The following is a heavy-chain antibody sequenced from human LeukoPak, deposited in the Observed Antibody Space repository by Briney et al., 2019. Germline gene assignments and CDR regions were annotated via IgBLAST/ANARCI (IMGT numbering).Heavy chain of an antibody. J-gene: IGHJ4*02. Sequence: PSETLSLTCTVSGGSIRSGDHYWNWIRQHPGKGPEWIGYISYGGSTFYHPSLKRRAAISVGTSKTQFSLKLTSVTAADTAVYYCARDVGGYYYGNLEYWGQGILVTVSS. CDR3: ARDVGGYYYGNLEY. CDR2: ISYGGST. V-gene: IGHV4-31*03. CDR1: GGSIRSGDHY. D-gene: IGHD3-22*01.